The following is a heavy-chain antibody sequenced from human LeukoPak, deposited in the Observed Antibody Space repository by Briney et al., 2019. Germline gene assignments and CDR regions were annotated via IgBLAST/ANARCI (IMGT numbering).Heavy chain of an antibody. J-gene: IGHJ6*02. CDR3: ARDVSRGYLRPLDV. CDR2: ISSSGSTI. CDR1: GFTFSSYE. Sequence: GGSLRLSCAASGFTFSSYEMNWVRQAPGRGLEWVSYISSSGSTIYYADSVKGRFTISRDISKNTLNLQMNSLRVEDTAVYYCARDVSRGYLRPLDVWGQGTTVTVSS. V-gene: IGHV3-48*03. D-gene: IGHD5-18*01.